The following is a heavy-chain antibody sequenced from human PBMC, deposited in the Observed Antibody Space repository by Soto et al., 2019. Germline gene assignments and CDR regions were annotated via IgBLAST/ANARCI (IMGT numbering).Heavy chain of an antibody. CDR1: GFPFSGYA. Sequence: EVHLLESGGGLIQPGGSLRPSCAASGFPFSGYAMGWVPQAPGGGLGGGSALSGRGGSTFYADSVKGRFTISRDNSKDTMYLQMHSLRAEDTAVYYCAKATYYDFWSGSGPFDYWGLGALVSVSS. V-gene: IGHV3-23*01. D-gene: IGHD3-3*01. J-gene: IGHJ4*02. CDR3: AKATYYDFWSGSGPFDY. CDR2: LSGRGGST.